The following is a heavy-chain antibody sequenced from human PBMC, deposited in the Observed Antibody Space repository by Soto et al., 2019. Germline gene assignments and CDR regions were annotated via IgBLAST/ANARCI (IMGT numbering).Heavy chain of an antibody. Sequence: ASVKVSCKASGYTFTGYYMHWVRQTPGQGLEWMGWINPNSGGTNYAQKFQGRVTITADESTSTAYMELSSLRSEDTAVYYCAQDYYDSSGYYPLYWGQGTLVTVSS. J-gene: IGHJ4*02. CDR2: INPNSGGT. CDR1: GYTFTGYY. CDR3: AQDYYDSSGYYPLY. V-gene: IGHV1-2*02. D-gene: IGHD3-22*01.